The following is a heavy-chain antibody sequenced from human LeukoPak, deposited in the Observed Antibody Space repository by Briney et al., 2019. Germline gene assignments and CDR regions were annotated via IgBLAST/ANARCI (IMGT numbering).Heavy chain of an antibody. CDR1: GYTFPSYD. V-gene: IGHV1-8*03. D-gene: IGHD6-19*01. CDR3: ATCVALSGTCPY. CDR2: MNPNTGNT. Sequence: ASVKVSCKASGYTFPSYDINWVRQATGQGLEWMGWMNPNTGNTGYAQKFQGRVTITRNISITTASMELSSLRSEDTAVYYYATCVALSGTCPYWGQGTLVTVSS. J-gene: IGHJ4*02.